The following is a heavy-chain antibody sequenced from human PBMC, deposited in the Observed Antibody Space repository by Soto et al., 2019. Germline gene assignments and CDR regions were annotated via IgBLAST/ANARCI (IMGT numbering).Heavy chain of an antibody. V-gene: IGHV4-61*01. CDR2: ISHTGDT. CDR3: ARIVVGVTVDL. J-gene: IGHJ4*02. CDR1: DASVWSDSYF. D-gene: IGHD2-15*01. Sequence: QVQLRESGPGLLKPSETLSLTCTVSDASVWSDSYFWTWIRQPPGQGLEWIAYISHTGDTNYNPSLKSRVTISIDTSRNQFSLTVTSVTAADTAVYFCARIVVGVTVDLWGQGSLVTVSS.